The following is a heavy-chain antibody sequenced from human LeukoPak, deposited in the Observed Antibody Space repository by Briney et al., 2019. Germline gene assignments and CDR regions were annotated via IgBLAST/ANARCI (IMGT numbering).Heavy chain of an antibody. CDR3: ARDGDSPMVDFDY. J-gene: IGHJ4*02. Sequence: GASVKVSCKTSGYTFTDFYFYWLRQAPGQGLEWVGWIFPRNGYTNYAQKFQDRVTLTRDTSISTAYMELSRLTSDDTAIYYCARDGDSPMVDFDYWGQGTLVTVSS. CDR2: IFPRNGYT. CDR1: GYTFTDFY. D-gene: IGHD5-18*01. V-gene: IGHV1-2*02.